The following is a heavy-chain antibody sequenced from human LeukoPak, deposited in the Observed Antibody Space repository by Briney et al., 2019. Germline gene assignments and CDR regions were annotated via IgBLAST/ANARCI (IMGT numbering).Heavy chain of an antibody. CDR3: ARRVNDFDY. Sequence: SGESLLISCKGSGCIFTSYWISWVRQMPGKGLEWMGRIDPSDSYTNYSPSFQGHVTISADKSISTAYLQWSSLKASDTAMYYCARRVNDFDYWGQGTLVTVSS. J-gene: IGHJ4*02. V-gene: IGHV5-10-1*01. CDR2: IDPSDSYT. CDR1: GCIFTSYW. D-gene: IGHD3-10*01.